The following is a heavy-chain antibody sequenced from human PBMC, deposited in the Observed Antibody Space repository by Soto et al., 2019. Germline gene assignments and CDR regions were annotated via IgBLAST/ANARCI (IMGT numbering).Heavy chain of an antibody. D-gene: IGHD3-3*01. CDR1: GGSISNGGYY. CDR2: IYYNGST. Sequence: QVQLQESGPGLVKPSQTLSLTCTFSGGSISNGGYYWSWIRQHPGKGLEWIGYIYYNGSTYYNPSLMSRVSISVDTSKNQFSLKVTSVIAADTAVYYCAREAVPTIFNYYYYYGMDVWGQGTTVTVSS. J-gene: IGHJ6*02. CDR3: AREAVPTIFNYYYYYGMDV. V-gene: IGHV4-31*03.